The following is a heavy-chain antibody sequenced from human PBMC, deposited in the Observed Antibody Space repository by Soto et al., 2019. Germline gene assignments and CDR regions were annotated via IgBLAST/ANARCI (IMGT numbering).Heavy chain of an antibody. CDR1: GGTFRTAA. J-gene: IGHJ6*02. V-gene: IGHV1-69*12. Sequence: QVQLEQSGAEVKKPGSSVKVSCKASGGTFRTAAISWVRQAPGQGLGWMGGIMPVFRTPDYAKKFQGRVTITEDESTNTAYMALRGMRSDDTAVYYCARDNDRPQLGGNYYYILDVWGQGTTISVSS. D-gene: IGHD2-8*01. CDR2: IMPVFRTP. CDR3: ARDNDRPQLGGNYYYILDV.